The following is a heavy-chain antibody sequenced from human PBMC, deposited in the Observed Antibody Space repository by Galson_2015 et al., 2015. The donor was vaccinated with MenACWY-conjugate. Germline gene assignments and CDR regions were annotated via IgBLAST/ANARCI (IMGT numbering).Heavy chain of an antibody. Sequence: TLSLTCTVSGASISSGGYYWSWIRQHPGKGLEWIGYIYYSGSTYYNPSLKSRVTISVDTSKNQFSLKMSSVTAADTAVYYCARVPWSFSSGYYPFDYWGQRTLVTVSS. CDR3: ARVPWSFSSGYYPFDY. D-gene: IGHD3-22*01. CDR1: GASISSGGYY. CDR2: IYYSGST. J-gene: IGHJ4*02. V-gene: IGHV4-31*03.